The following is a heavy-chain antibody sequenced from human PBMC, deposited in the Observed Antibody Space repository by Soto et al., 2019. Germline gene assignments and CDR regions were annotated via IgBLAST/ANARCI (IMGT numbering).Heavy chain of an antibody. CDR1: GFSLSTSGVG. J-gene: IGHJ4*02. D-gene: IGHD5-18*01. Sequence: QITLKESGPPLVKPTQTLTLTCTFSGFSLSTSGVGVGWIRQPPGKALEWLALIYWDDDKRYSPSLKSRLTIXXDXSXXQVVLTMTNMDPVDTATYYCAHSGEIQLWLQPFDYWGQGTLVTVSS. CDR2: IYWDDDK. V-gene: IGHV2-5*02. CDR3: AHSGEIQLWLQPFDY.